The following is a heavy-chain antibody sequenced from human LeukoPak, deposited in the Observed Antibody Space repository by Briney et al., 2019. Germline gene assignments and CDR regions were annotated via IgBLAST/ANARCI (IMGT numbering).Heavy chain of an antibody. D-gene: IGHD6-19*01. J-gene: IGHJ4*02. CDR1: GFIFSTYS. CDR2: ISSSGSSI. CDR3: ARAGSGQWYIDY. V-gene: IGHV3-48*01. Sequence: GGSLRLSCAASGFIFSTYSMNWVRQAPGKGLEWVSYISSSGSSIYYADSVKGRFTISRDNSKNTLYLQMNSLRAEDTAVYYCARAGSGQWYIDYWGQGTLVTVSS.